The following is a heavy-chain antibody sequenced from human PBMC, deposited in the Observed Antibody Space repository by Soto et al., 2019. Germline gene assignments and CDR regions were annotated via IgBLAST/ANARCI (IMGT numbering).Heavy chain of an antibody. CDR1: GFTYTTYW. CDR3: ERENWFQDY. D-gene: IGHD3-9*01. Sequence: EVQLVESGGGLVQPGGSLRLSCVASGFTYTTYWMTWVRQAPGKGLEWVANINVDGSETFYVGSVRGRFTISRDNAKKSLYLQMNSLRAEDTAVYYCERENWFQDYWGQGTLVTVSS. J-gene: IGHJ4*02. V-gene: IGHV3-7*03. CDR2: INVDGSET.